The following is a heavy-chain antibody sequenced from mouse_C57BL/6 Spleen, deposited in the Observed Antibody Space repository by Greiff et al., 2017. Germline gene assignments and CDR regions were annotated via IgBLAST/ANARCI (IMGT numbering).Heavy chain of an antibody. Sequence: EVMLVESGGGLVKPGGSLKLSCAASGFTFSSYTMSWVRQTPEKRLEWVATISGGGGNTYYPDSVKGRFTISRDNAKNTLYLQLSSLRSEDTALYYCARHKGNYYAMDYWGQGTSVTVSS. CDR3: ARHKGNYYAMDY. CDR1: GFTFSSYT. CDR2: ISGGGGNT. D-gene: IGHD2-1*01. J-gene: IGHJ4*01. V-gene: IGHV5-9*01.